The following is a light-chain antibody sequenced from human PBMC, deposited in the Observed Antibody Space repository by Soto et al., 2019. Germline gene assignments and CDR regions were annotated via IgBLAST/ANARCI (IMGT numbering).Light chain of an antibody. J-gene: IGLJ2*01. CDR3: AAWDDSLNGVV. CDR1: SSNIGSNT. CDR2: SNN. V-gene: IGLV1-44*01. Sequence: QPVLTQPPSASGTPGQRVTISCSGSSSNIGSNTVNWYQHLPGTAPKLLIYSNNQWPSGVPDRFSGSKFGTSAYLAISGLQSEDEADYYCAAWDDSLNGVVFGGGTKLTVL.